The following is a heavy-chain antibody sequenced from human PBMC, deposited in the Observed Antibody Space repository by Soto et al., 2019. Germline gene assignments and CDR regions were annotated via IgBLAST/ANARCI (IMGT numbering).Heavy chain of an antibody. CDR3: ARNLEHYSSSWFDY. D-gene: IGHD6-13*01. Sequence: ASETLSLTCTVSGGSISSYYWSWIRQPPGKGLEWIGYIYYSGSTNYNPSLKSRVTISVDTSKNQFSLKLSSVTAADTAVYYCARNLEHYSSSWFDYWGQGTLVTVSS. V-gene: IGHV4-59*01. J-gene: IGHJ4*02. CDR1: GGSISSYY. CDR2: IYYSGST.